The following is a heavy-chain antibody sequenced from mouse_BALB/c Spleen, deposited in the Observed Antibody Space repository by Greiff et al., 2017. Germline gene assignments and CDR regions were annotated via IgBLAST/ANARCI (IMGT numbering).Heavy chain of an antibody. CDR1: GFSLTSYG. J-gene: IGHJ1*01. Sequence: VQGVESGPGLVAPSQSLSITCTVSGFSLTSYGVHWVRQPPGKGLEWLGVIWAGGSTNYNSALMSRLSISKDNSKSQVFLKMNSLQTDDTAMYYCAREKYGNPGYFDVWGAGTTVTVSS. CDR3: AREKYGNPGYFDV. V-gene: IGHV2-9*02. CDR2: IWAGGST. D-gene: IGHD2-10*02.